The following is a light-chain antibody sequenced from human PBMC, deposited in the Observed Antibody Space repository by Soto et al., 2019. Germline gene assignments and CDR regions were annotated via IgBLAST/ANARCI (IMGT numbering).Light chain of an antibody. J-gene: IGKJ1*01. CDR1: QSISSW. CDR3: QQYSSSST. Sequence: DIQMTQSPSTPSASIGGRVTITCRASQSISSWLAWYQQKPGKAPKLLIYRASSLQSGVPSRFSGRGSGTEFILTISNLQPDDFATYYCQQYSSSSTFGQGTKVEIK. V-gene: IGKV1-5*03. CDR2: RAS.